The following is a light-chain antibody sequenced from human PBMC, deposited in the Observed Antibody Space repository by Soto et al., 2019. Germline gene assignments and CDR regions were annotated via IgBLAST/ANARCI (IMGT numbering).Light chain of an antibody. Sequence: IVLTQSPATLSVSPGERATLSGRASQSVSSNLAWYQQKPGQAPRLLISGASTRATGVPARFSGSGSGTEFTRTITSLQSEDFAVYCCQQYNNWPLTFGPGTRLEIK. CDR2: GAS. CDR3: QQYNNWPLT. CDR1: QSVSSN. J-gene: IGKJ5*01. V-gene: IGKV3D-15*01.